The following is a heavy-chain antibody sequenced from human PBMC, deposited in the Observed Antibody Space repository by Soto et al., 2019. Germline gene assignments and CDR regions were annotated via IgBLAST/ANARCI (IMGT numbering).Heavy chain of an antibody. V-gene: IGHV4-39*01. CDR1: GGSISSSSYY. J-gene: IGHJ5*02. Sequence: QLQLQESGPGLVKPSETLSLTCTVSGGSISSSSYYWGWIRQPPGKGLEWIGSIYYSGSTYYNPSLKSRVTISVDTSKNQFSLKLSSVTAADTAVYYCARRPRSLGIFGVVITSPPGWFDPWGQGTLVTVSS. CDR2: IYYSGST. D-gene: IGHD3-3*01. CDR3: ARRPRSLGIFGVVITSPPGWFDP.